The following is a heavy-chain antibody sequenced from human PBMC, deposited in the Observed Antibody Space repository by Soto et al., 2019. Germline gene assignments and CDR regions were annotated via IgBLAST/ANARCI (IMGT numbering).Heavy chain of an antibody. CDR2: ISYDGSNT. V-gene: IGHV3-30-3*01. CDR3: ARDLGAYSSSGRYYYGMDV. D-gene: IGHD6-13*01. CDR1: GFTFSSYA. J-gene: IGHJ6*02. Sequence: QVQLVESGGGVVQPGRSLRLSCAASGFTFSSYAMHWVRQAPGKGLEWVAVISYDGSNTYYADSVKGRFTISRDNSKNTLYLQMNSLRAEDTAVYYCARDLGAYSSSGRYYYGMDVWGQGPTVTVSS.